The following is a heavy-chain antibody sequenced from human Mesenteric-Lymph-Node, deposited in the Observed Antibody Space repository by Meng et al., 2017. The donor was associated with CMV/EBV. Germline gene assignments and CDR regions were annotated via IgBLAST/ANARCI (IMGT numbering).Heavy chain of an antibody. CDR2: ISYDGSNK. Sequence: GESLKISCAASGFTFSSYAMHWVRQAPGKGLEWVAVISYDGSNKYYADSVKGRFTISRDNSKNTLYLQMNSLRAEDTAVYYCARDLSPEGRGRLDYYYYGMDVWGQGTTVTVSS. V-gene: IGHV3-30*04. J-gene: IGHJ6*02. CDR3: ARDLSPEGRGRLDYYYYGMDV. CDR1: GFTFSSYA. D-gene: IGHD3-10*01.